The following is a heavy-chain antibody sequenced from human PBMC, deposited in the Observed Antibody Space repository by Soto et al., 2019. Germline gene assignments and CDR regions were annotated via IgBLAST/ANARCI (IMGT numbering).Heavy chain of an antibody. J-gene: IGHJ4*02. CDR2: VFHTGDT. V-gene: IGHV4-4*02. CDR1: GDSISSSVW. Sequence: SETLSLTCAVSGDSISSSVWWTWVRQPPGKGLEWIGEVFHTGDTYFNPSLRSRVAMPVDKSTNEFSLKVTSVTAADTAIYYCARKAWVRFDYWGQGALVTVSS. D-gene: IGHD7-27*01. CDR3: ARKAWVRFDY.